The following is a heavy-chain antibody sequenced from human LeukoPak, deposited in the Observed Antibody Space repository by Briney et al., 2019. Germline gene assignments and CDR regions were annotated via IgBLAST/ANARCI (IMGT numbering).Heavy chain of an antibody. CDR2: MSVSNDNT. J-gene: IGHJ4*02. V-gene: IGHV1-18*01. CDR3: ARYPLSYSSNWHYYFDY. Sequence: ASAKVSCKASGYTFTSYGVSWGRQAPGQGLEWMGWMSVSNDNTNYAQKLQGRVTMTTDTSTITAYMELRSLRSDDTAVYYCARYPLSYSSNWHYYFDYWGQGTLLTVSS. D-gene: IGHD6-13*01. CDR1: GYTFTSYG.